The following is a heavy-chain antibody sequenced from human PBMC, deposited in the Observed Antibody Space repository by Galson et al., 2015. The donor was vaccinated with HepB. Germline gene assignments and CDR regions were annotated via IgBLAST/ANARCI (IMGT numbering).Heavy chain of an antibody. CDR3: ARRYQLRYGVDAFDI. V-gene: IGHV3-48*02. J-gene: IGHJ3*02. CDR2: ISSSSSTI. D-gene: IGHD2-2*02. Sequence: SLRLSCAASGFTFSSYSMNWVRQAPGKGLEWVSYISSSSSTIYYADSVKGRFTISRDNAKNSLYLQMNSLRDEDTAVYYCARRYQLRYGVDAFDIWGQGTMVTVSS. CDR1: GFTFSSYS.